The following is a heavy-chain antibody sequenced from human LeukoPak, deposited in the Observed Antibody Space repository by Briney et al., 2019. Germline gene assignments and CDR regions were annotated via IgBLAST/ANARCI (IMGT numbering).Heavy chain of an antibody. CDR3: ARVAHFDRGMDV. CDR2: IHAGGTT. V-gene: IGHV3-53*01. CDR1: GFTVSRYY. Sequence: PGGSLRLSCAASGFTVSRYYMSWVRQAPGKGLEWVSVIHAGGTTNYADSVKGRFTISRDNTKKTLYLEMNSLRAEDTAVYFCARVAHFDRGMDVWGQGTTVTVSS. J-gene: IGHJ6*02. D-gene: IGHD3-9*01.